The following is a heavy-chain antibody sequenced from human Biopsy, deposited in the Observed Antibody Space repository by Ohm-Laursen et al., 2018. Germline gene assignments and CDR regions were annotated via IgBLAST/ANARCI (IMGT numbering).Heavy chain of an antibody. J-gene: IGHJ6*02. CDR3: VRGVDYYDPYHYYALDV. D-gene: IGHD3-22*01. CDR2: INHSGRT. CDR1: GESFNGYY. Sequence: VTLSLTCTVYGESFNGYYWSWIRQTPGKGLEWIGEINHSGRTNYNPSLKSRVTISVDTSKNQFSLKVRSVTAADTAVYYCVRGVDYYDPYHYYALDVWGQGTTVTVSS. V-gene: IGHV4-34*01.